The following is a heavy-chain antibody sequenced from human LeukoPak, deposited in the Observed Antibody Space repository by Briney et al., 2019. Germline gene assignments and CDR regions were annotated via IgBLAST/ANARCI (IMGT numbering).Heavy chain of an antibody. CDR1: GFTFSSYA. V-gene: IGHV3-23*01. Sequence: GGSLRLSCAASGFTFSSYAMSWVRQAPGKGLEWVSAISGSGGSTYYADSVKGRFTISRDNSKNTLYLQMNSLRAEDTAVYYCAEEFLPPWYIIAVAGGDDYWGQGTLVTVSS. J-gene: IGHJ4*02. CDR3: AEEFLPPWYIIAVAGGDDY. CDR2: ISGSGGST. D-gene: IGHD6-19*01.